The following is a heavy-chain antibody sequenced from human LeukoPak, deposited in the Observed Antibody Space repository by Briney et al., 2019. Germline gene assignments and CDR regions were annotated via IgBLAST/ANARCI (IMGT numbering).Heavy chain of an antibody. CDR1: GGSISSGGYY. V-gene: IGHV4-31*03. D-gene: IGHD1-26*01. CDR2: IYYIGST. CDR3: ALELGGFDH. J-gene: IGHJ4*02. Sequence: PSQTLSLTCTVSGGSISSGGYYWSWIRQHPGTGLEWIVYIYYIGSTYYNPSLKSRVTISVDTSKNQFSLKLSAVTAADTAVYYCALELGGFDHWGQGTLVTVSS.